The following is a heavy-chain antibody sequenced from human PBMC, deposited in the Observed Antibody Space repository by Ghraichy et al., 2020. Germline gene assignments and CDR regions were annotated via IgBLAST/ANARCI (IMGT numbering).Heavy chain of an antibody. J-gene: IGHJ4*02. D-gene: IGHD4-17*01. CDR3: ARDPYGDYKYGGTDY. Sequence: GGSLRLSCSASGFSFSRHWMSWVRQAPSKGLEWVASIKADGSERHYVDSVKGRFTISRDNAENSVSLEMNSLRVEDTAIYYCARDPYGDYKYGGTDYWGQGTLVAVSS. V-gene: IGHV3-7*01. CDR1: GFSFSRHW. CDR2: IKADGSER.